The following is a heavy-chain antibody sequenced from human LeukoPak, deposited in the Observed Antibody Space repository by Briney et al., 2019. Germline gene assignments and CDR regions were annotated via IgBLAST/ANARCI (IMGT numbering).Heavy chain of an antibody. Sequence: SVKVSCKASGGTFSSYAISWVRQAPGQGLEWMGGIIPIFGTANYAQKLQGRVTMTTDTSTSTAYMELRSLRSDDTAVYCCARDLRRDTSGWNSQAVLDYWGQGTLVTVSS. CDR1: GGTFSSYA. J-gene: IGHJ4*02. V-gene: IGHV1-69*05. CDR2: IIPIFGTA. D-gene: IGHD6-19*01. CDR3: ARDLRRDTSGWNSQAVLDY.